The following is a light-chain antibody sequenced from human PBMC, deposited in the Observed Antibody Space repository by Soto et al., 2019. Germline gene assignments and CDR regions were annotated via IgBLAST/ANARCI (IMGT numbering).Light chain of an antibody. CDR1: SSDVGGYNY. J-gene: IGLJ2*01. Sequence: QAVVTQPRSVSGSPGQSVTISCTGTSSDVGGYNYVSWYQQHPGKAPKLMIYDVSKRPSGVPDRFSGSKSGNTASLTISGLQAEDEADYYCCSYAGSYTPHVVFGGGTKVT. CDR3: CSYAGSYTPHVV. CDR2: DVS. V-gene: IGLV2-11*01.